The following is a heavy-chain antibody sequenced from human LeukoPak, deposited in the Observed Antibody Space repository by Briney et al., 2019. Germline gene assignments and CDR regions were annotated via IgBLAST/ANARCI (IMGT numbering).Heavy chain of an antibody. D-gene: IGHD2-8*01. Sequence: SGGSLRLSCAASGFTFDDYAMHWVRQAPEEGLNWVSLISGDGDRTYYADSMEGRFTISRDNSKNSLYLQMNSLRTEDTALYYCAKDLYPRGLTTNVFDYWGQGTLVTVSS. J-gene: IGHJ4*02. CDR3: AKDLYPRGLTTNVFDY. CDR2: ISGDGDRT. V-gene: IGHV3-43*02. CDR1: GFTFDDYA.